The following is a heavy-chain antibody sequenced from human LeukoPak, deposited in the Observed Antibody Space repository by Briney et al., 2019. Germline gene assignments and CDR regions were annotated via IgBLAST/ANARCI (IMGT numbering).Heavy chain of an antibody. V-gene: IGHV3-23*01. D-gene: IGHD6-13*01. CDR1: GFTFSSYS. Sequence: QSGGSLRLSCAASGFTFSSYSMNWVRQAPGKGLEWVSAISGSGGSTYYADSVKGRFTISRDNSKNTLYLQMNSLRAEDTAVYYCAKSGGYPAAGTETDYWGQGTLVTVSS. CDR3: AKSGGYPAAGTETDY. CDR2: ISGSGGST. J-gene: IGHJ4*02.